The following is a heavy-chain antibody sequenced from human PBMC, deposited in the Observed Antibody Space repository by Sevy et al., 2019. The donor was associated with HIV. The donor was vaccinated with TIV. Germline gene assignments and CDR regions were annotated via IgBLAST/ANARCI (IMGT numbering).Heavy chain of an antibody. CDR2: INPNSGST. D-gene: IGHD2-15*01. V-gene: IGHV1-2*02. Sequence: ASVKVSCKASGYTFTGHYMHCVRQAPGQGLEWMGWINPNSGSTDYAQKFQGRVTLTRDTSISTAYLELSRLTSDDTAVYYCARVFPYCSGGSCYSPYDAFDIWGQGTMVTVSS. J-gene: IGHJ3*02. CDR3: ARVFPYCSGGSCYSPYDAFDI. CDR1: GYTFTGHY.